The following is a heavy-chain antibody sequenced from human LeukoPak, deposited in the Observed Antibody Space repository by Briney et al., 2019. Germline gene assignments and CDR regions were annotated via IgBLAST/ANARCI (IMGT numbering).Heavy chain of an antibody. CDR1: GFTFSDYY. Sequence: GGSLRLSCAASGFTFSDYYMSWIRQAPGKGLEWVSYISSSGSTIYYADSVKGRFTISGDNSKNTLYLQMNSLRAEDTAVYYCARERAMDTAMVTYFDYWGQGTLVTVSS. V-gene: IGHV3-11*04. CDR3: ARERAMDTAMVTYFDY. D-gene: IGHD5-18*01. J-gene: IGHJ4*02. CDR2: ISSSGSTI.